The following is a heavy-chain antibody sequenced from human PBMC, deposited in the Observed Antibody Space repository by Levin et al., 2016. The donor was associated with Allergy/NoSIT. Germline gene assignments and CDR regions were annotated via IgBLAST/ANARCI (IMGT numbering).Heavy chain of an antibody. CDR1: GYTFTSYY. Sequence: GESLKISCKASGYTFTSYYMHWVRQAPGQGLEWMGIINPSGGSTSYAQKFQGRVTMTRDTSTSTVYMELSSLRSEDTAVYYCARDFSYGWPLDYYYGMDVWGQGTTVTVSS. CDR3: ARDFSYGWPLDYYYGMDV. D-gene: IGHD5-18*01. V-gene: IGHV1-46*01. J-gene: IGHJ6*02. CDR2: INPSGGST.